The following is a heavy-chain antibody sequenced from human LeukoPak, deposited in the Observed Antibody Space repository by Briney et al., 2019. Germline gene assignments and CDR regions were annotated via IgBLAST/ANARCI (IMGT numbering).Heavy chain of an antibody. CDR2: ISGSGGST. Sequence: PGGSLRLSCAASGFTFSSYAMSWARQAPGKGLEWVSAISGSGGSTYYADSVKGRFTISRDNAKNSLYLQMNSLRAEDTAVYYCARDTGGGYSCYDCWGQGTLVTVSS. CDR1: GFTFSSYA. D-gene: IGHD5-18*01. CDR3: ARDTGGGYSCYDC. J-gene: IGHJ4*02. V-gene: IGHV3-23*01.